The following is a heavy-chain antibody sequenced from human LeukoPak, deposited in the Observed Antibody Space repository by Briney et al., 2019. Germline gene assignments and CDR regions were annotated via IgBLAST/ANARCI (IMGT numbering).Heavy chain of an antibody. Sequence: GGSLRLSCAASGFTFNIYSMNWVRQAPGKGLEWVSSISGTSNYIYYADSVKGRFTISRDNAKNSLHLHMNSLRAEDTAVYYCAKKRALGEVEYSSSYFDYWGQGTLVTVSS. V-gene: IGHV3-21*03. CDR2: ISGTSNYI. CDR1: GFTFNIYS. CDR3: AKKRALGEVEYSSSYFDY. J-gene: IGHJ4*02. D-gene: IGHD6-6*01.